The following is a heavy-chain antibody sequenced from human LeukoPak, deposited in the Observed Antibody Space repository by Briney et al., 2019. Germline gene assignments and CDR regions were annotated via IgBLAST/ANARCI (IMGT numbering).Heavy chain of an antibody. J-gene: IGHJ4*02. CDR1: GGTFSSYA. D-gene: IGHD3-3*01. Sequence: SVKVSCKASGGTFSSYAISWVRQAPGQGLEWMGGIIPIFGTANYAQKFQGRVTITADESTGTAYMELSSLRSEDTAVYYCAREAVTIFGVVIKGESFGYYFDYWGQGTLVTVSS. CDR2: IIPIFGTA. CDR3: AREAVTIFGVVIKGESFGYYFDY. V-gene: IGHV1-69*13.